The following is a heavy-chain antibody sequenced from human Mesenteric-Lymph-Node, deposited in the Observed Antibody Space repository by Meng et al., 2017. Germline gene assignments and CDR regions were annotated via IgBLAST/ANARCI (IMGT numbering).Heavy chain of an antibody. CDR3: AEGSGSYAVAY. CDR1: GFTFSSYS. J-gene: IGHJ4*02. Sequence: EVQLVESGGGLVKPGGSLRLSCAASGFTFSSYSMNWVRQAPGKGLEWVSYISSNSYYISYADSVKGRFTISRDNAKNSVYLQTNSLRAEDTAVYYCAEGSGSYAVAYWGQGTLVTVSS. V-gene: IGHV3-21*01. CDR2: ISSNSYYI. D-gene: IGHD1-26*01.